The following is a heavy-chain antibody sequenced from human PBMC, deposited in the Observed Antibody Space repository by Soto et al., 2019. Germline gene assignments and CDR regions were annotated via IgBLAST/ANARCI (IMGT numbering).Heavy chain of an antibody. D-gene: IGHD2-15*01. Sequence: ETLSITCAVYGGSFSGYYWSWIRQPPGKGLEWIGEINHSGSTNYNPSLKSRVTISVDTSKNQFSLKLSSVTAADTAVYYCARVGYCSGGSCYSGDAFDIWGQGTMVTVSS. CDR1: GGSFSGYY. J-gene: IGHJ3*02. V-gene: IGHV4-34*01. CDR2: INHSGST. CDR3: ARVGYCSGGSCYSGDAFDI.